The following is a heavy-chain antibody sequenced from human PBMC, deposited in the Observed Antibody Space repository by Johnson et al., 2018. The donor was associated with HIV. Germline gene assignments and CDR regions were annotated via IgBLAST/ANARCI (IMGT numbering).Heavy chain of an antibody. CDR1: GFAFSSYA. V-gene: IGHV3-30*04. Sequence: QMLLVESGVGVVQPGGSLRLSCTASGFAFSSYALHWVRQAPGKGLEWVAVISYAGRDAYYADSVKGRFTSSRDNSKNTLYLQMNSLRAEDTAVYYCAKVYSSSVPAPGIWGQGTMVTVSS. CDR2: ISYAGRDA. CDR3: AKVYSSSVPAPGI. D-gene: IGHD6-6*01. J-gene: IGHJ3*02.